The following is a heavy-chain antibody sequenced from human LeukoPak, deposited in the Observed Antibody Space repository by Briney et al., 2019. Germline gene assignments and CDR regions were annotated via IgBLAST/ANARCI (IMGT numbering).Heavy chain of an antibody. D-gene: IGHD6-13*01. CDR3: ARGSGSSWYFYFDY. J-gene: IGHJ4*02. CDR2: IKWDGGRT. V-gene: IGHV3-20*04. CDR1: GFIFSSSW. Sequence: GGSLRLSCAASGFIFSSSWMSWVRQAPGKGLEWVSGIKWDGGRTGYADSVKGRFTISRDNAKNSVYLQMNSLRAEDTALYYCARGSGSSWYFYFDYWGQGTLVTVSS.